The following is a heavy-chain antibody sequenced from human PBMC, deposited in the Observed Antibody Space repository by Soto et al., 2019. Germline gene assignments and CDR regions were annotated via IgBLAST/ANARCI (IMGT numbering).Heavy chain of an antibody. D-gene: IGHD3-22*01. J-gene: IGHJ4*02. CDR2: IWYDGSNK. CDR1: GFTFSSYG. CDR3: ARDYDRSGYPRYYFDY. Sequence: QVQLVESGGGVVQPGRSLRLSCAASGFTFSSYGMHWVRQAPGKGLEWVAVIWYDGSNKYYADSVKGRFTISRDNSKNPLYLQRNSLRAEDTAVYYCARDYDRSGYPRYYFDYWGQGTLVTVSS. V-gene: IGHV3-33*01.